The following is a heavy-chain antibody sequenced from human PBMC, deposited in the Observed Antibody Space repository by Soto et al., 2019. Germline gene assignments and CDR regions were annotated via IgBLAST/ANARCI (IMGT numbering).Heavy chain of an antibody. D-gene: IGHD2-2*02. V-gene: IGHV3-23*01. Sequence: GGSLRLSCAASGFTFSSYAMSWVRQAPGKGPEWVSAMSGSGGITYYADSVKGRFTISRDNSKNTLRLQMIGLRAEDTAVYYCAKDGLGYCSSTSCYRHYYYGMDVWGQGTTVTVSS. J-gene: IGHJ6*02. CDR2: MSGSGGIT. CDR3: AKDGLGYCSSTSCYRHYYYGMDV. CDR1: GFTFSSYA.